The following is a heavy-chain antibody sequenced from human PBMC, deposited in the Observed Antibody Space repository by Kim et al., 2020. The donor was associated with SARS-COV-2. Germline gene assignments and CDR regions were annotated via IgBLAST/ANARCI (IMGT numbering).Heavy chain of an antibody. CDR3: ARGRATVTTVPFDY. CDR2: INHSGST. CDR1: GGSFSGYY. J-gene: IGHJ4*02. V-gene: IGHV4-34*01. D-gene: IGHD4-17*01. Sequence: SETLSLTCAVYGGSFSGYYWSWIRQPPGKGLEWIGEINHSGSTNYNPSLKSRVTISVDTSKNQFSLKLSSVTAADTAVYYCARGRATVTTVPFDYWGQGTLVTVSS.